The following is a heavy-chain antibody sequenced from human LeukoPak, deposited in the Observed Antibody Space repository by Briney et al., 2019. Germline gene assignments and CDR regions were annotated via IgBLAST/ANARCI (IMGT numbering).Heavy chain of an antibody. CDR2: ISWNSGSI. J-gene: IGHJ4*02. D-gene: IGHD5-24*01. CDR1: GFTFSDYY. Sequence: QPGGSLRLSCAASGFTFSDYYMSWIRQAPGKGLEWVSGISWNSGSIGYADSVKGRFTISRDNAKNSLYLQMNSLRAEDTALYYCAKDRGRRWLQFDYWGQGTLVTVSS. CDR3: AKDRGRRWLQFDY. V-gene: IGHV3-9*01.